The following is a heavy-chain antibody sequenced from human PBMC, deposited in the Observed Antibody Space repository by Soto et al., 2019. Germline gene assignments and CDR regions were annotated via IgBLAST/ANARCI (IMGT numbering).Heavy chain of an antibody. CDR1: GDSISRGGYS. D-gene: IGHD6-6*01. Sequence: QLQLQESGSGLVRPSQTLSLTCAVSGDSISRGGYSWTWIRQPPGKALEWIGNIYDSGSTSYNPSLKSRVTMSVDRSKNQFSLRLTYVTAADTAVYFCARGRSSYYDDGMDVWGQGTTVTVSS. CDR3: ARGRSSYYDDGMDV. CDR2: IYDSGST. V-gene: IGHV4-30-2*01. J-gene: IGHJ6*02.